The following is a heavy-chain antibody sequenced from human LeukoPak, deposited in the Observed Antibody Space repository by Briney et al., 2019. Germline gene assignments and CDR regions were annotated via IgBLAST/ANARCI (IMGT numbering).Heavy chain of an antibody. CDR2: INTNTGNP. D-gene: IGHD3-16*02. V-gene: IGHV7-4-1*02. CDR1: EYTFTSYA. CDR3: ARAFQSLGGLSLPDY. J-gene: IGHJ4*02. Sequence: ASVKVSCKASEYTFTSYAMNWVRQAPGQGLEWMGWINTNTGNPTYAQGFTGRFVFSLDTSVSTTYLQISSLKAEDTAVYFCARAFQSLGGLSLPDYWGQGTLVTVSS.